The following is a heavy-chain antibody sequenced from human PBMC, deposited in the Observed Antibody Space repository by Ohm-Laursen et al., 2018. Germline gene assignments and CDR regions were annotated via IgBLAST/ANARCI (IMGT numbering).Heavy chain of an antibody. CDR3: ARESRYCSGGNCYYWFDP. Sequence: SLRLSCTASGFTVSSNYMSWVRQAPGKGLEWVSVIYSGGSTSYADSVKGRFTISRDNSKNTLYLQMNTLRAEDTAVYYCARESRYCSGGNCYYWFDPWGQGALVTVSS. D-gene: IGHD2-15*01. V-gene: IGHV3-53*01. J-gene: IGHJ5*02. CDR1: GFTVSSNY. CDR2: IYSGGST.